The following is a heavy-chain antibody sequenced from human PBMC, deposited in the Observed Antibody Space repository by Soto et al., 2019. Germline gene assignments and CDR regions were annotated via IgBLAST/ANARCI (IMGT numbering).Heavy chain of an antibody. CDR1: GDSINNAAYY. Sequence: QVQLQESGPGLVKPSQTLSLTCTVSGDSINNAAYYWSWIRQHPARGLECIGYIYYSGITYYSPSFKSRLSMSVDTSENQFSLKLTSVTAADTAVYYCARFSAELSFLNWGQGTLVNVSS. V-gene: IGHV4-31*03. CDR2: IYYSGIT. D-gene: IGHD3-16*02. CDR3: ARFSAELSFLN. J-gene: IGHJ4*02.